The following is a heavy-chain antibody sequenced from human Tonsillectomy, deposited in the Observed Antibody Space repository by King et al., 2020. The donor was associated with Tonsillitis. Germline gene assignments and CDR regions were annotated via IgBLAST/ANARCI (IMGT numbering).Heavy chain of an antibody. CDR3: AKDRCVSCFGFDI. CDR2: IRSDGSTT. Sequence: VQLVESGGGVVQPGGSLRLSCAASGFTFSSYGMHWVRQAPGKGLEWVIFIRSDGSTTTYADSVKGRFTISRDNSKNTLHLQVNSLRVEDTAVYYCAKDRCVSCFGFDIWGQGTRVTVSS. D-gene: IGHD2-21*01. V-gene: IGHV3-30*02. J-gene: IGHJ3*02. CDR1: GFTFSSYG.